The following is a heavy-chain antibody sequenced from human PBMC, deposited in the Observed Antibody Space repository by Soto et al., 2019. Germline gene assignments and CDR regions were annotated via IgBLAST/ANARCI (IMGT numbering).Heavy chain of an antibody. CDR1: GFTFSDYY. CDR3: ARAYYDFWSGYYTDY. CDR2: ISSSGSTI. Sequence: GGSLRLSCAASGFTFSDYYMSWIRQAPGKGLEWVSYISSSGSTIYYADSVKGRFTISRDNAKNSLYLQMNSLRAEDTAVYYCARAYYDFWSGYYTDYWGQGTLVTVSS. J-gene: IGHJ4*02. V-gene: IGHV3-11*01. D-gene: IGHD3-3*01.